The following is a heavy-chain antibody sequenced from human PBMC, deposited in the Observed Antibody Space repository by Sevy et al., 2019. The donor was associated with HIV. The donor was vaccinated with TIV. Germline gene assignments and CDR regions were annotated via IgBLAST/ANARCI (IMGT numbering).Heavy chain of an antibody. CDR2: IHPNSGVT. CDR1: GYTFTDYY. Sequence: ASVKVSCKASGYTFTDYYIHWVRRAPGQGLEWVGRIHPNSGVTIYAQKFQGRVTMHRDTSITTAYMELGGLKSDDAALYFCARELGELPDHWGQGTLVTVSS. V-gene: IGHV1-2*06. J-gene: IGHJ5*02. D-gene: IGHD1-26*01. CDR3: ARELGELPDH.